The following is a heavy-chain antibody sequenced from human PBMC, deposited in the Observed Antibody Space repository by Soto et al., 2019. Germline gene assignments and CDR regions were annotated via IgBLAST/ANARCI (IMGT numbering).Heavy chain of an antibody. CDR1: DGSISTYY. Sequence: PSETLSLTCTVSDGSISTYYWSWIRQPAGKGLEWVGRIYTNGSTSYSPSLKSRLTMSVDTSKKQLSLKLSSVTAADTAVYYCARDRTVDYVDYYFDYWGQGTLVTVSS. CDR2: IYTNGST. CDR3: ARDRTVDYVDYYFDY. J-gene: IGHJ4*02. V-gene: IGHV4-4*07. D-gene: IGHD3-10*02.